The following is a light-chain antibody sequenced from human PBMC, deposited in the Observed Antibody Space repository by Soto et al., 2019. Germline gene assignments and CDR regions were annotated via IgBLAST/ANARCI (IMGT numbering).Light chain of an antibody. CDR2: GTN. Sequence: QTVVTQEPSFSVSPGGTVTLTCGLTSDSVSTNYYPSWYQQTPGQTPRTLIYGTNTRSSGVPDRFSGSILGNKAALTITGAQADDESDYYCVLYMGSGQWVFGGGTKLTVL. CDR1: SDSVSTNYY. V-gene: IGLV8-61*01. CDR3: VLYMGSGQWV. J-gene: IGLJ2*01.